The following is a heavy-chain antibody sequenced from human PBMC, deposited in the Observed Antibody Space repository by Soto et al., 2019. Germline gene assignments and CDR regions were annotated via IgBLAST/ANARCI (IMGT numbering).Heavy chain of an antibody. J-gene: IGHJ6*02. D-gene: IGHD5-12*01. CDR3: ARSNPVGWLGDYYYYGMDV. Sequence: GGSLRLSCAASGFTFSSYWMHWVRQAPGKGLVWVSRINSDGSSTSYADSVKGRFTISRDNAKNTLYLQMNSLRAEDTAVYYCARSNPVGWLGDYYYYGMDVWGQGTTVTVSS. CDR1: GFTFSSYW. V-gene: IGHV3-74*01. CDR2: INSDGSST.